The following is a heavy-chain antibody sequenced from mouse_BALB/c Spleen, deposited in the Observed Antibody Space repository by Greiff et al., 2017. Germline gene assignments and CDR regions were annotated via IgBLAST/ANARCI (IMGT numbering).Heavy chain of an antibody. V-gene: IGHV1-9*01. D-gene: IGHD2-4*01. CDR3: ARRRLPYAMDY. CDR1: GYTFSSYW. J-gene: IGHJ4*01. CDR2: ILPGSGST. Sequence: QVQLQQSGAELMKPGASVKISCKATGYTFSSYWIEWVKQRPGHGLEWIGEILPGSGSTNYNEKFKGKATFTADTSSNTAYMQLSSLTSEDSAVYYCARRRLPYAMDYWGQGTSVTVSS.